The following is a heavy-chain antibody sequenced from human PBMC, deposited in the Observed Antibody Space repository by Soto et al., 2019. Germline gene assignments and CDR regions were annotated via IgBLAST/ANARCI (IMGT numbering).Heavy chain of an antibody. V-gene: IGHV4-34*01. CDR1: GGSFSGYY. CDR3: ARAQDYYDSSGYYF. D-gene: IGHD3-22*01. Sequence: SETLSLTCAVYGGSFSGYYWSWIRQPPGKGLEWIGEINHSGSTNYNPSLKSRVTISVDTSKNQFSLKLSSVTAADTAVYYCARAQDYYDSSGYYFWGQGTLVTVSS. J-gene: IGHJ4*02. CDR2: INHSGST.